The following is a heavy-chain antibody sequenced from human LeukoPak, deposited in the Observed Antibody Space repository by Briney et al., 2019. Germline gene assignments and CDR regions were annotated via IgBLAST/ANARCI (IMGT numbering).Heavy chain of an antibody. CDR3: ATLERGGIVGAPQMDV. CDR2: MNPNSGNT. CDR1: GYTFTSYD. V-gene: IGHV1-8*03. Sequence: GASVKVSCKASGYTFTSYDINWVRQATGQGLEWMGWMNPNSGNTGYAQKFQGRVTITRNTSISTAYMELSSLRAEDTAVYYCATLERGGIVGAPQMDVWGKGTTVTVSS. J-gene: IGHJ6*04. D-gene: IGHD1-26*01.